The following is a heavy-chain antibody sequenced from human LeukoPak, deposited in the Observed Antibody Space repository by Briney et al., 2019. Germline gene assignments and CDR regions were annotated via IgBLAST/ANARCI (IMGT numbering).Heavy chain of an antibody. V-gene: IGHV1-24*01. D-gene: IGHD3-22*01. CDR2: FDPEDGET. CDR1: GYTLTELS. CDR3: ATTFTYYYDSSGYYPFDY. J-gene: IGHJ4*02. Sequence: ASVKVSCKVSGYTLTELSMHWVRQAPGKGLERMGGFDPEDGETIYAQKFQGRVTMTEDTSTDTAYMELSSLRSEDTAVYYCATTFTYYYDSSGYYPFDYWGQGTLVTVPS.